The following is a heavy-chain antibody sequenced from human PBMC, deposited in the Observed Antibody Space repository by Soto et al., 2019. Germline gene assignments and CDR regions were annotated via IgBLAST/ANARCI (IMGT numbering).Heavy chain of an antibody. CDR1: GFTFDDYA. D-gene: IGHD2-2*01. V-gene: IGHV3-9*01. Sequence: GGSLRLSCAASGFTFDDYAMHWVRQAPGKGLEWVSGISWNSGSIGYADSVKGRFTISRDNAKNSLYLQMNSLRAEDTALYYCAKEYCSSTSYPSYYYYYYMDVWGKGTTVTVSS. J-gene: IGHJ6*03. CDR3: AKEYCSSTSYPSYYYYYYMDV. CDR2: ISWNSGSI.